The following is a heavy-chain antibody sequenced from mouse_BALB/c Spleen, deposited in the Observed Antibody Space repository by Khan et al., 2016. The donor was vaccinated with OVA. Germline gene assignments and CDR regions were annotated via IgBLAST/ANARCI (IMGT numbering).Heavy chain of an antibody. V-gene: IGHV14-3*02. CDR2: IVPPNGNS. D-gene: IGHD3-3*01. J-gene: IGHJ2*01. Sequence: EVQLQESGAELVKSGATVKLSCTASGLNIKDTYMHWLKQWPEQGLEWIGRIVPPNGNSKYAPKFQGQATITSDTSSHPAYLQLSSLTSEDTAVYYCARRARKWGQGTTLTVSS. CDR3: ARRARK. CDR1: GLNIKDTY.